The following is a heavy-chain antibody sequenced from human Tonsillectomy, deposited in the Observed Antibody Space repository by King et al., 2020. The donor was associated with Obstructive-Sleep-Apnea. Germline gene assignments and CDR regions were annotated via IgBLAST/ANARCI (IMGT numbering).Heavy chain of an antibody. D-gene: IGHD3-10*01. CDR1: GLTFGNYD. V-gene: IGHV3-23*04. Sequence: VRLVESGGGLEQPGGSLRVSCEVSGLTFGNYDMSWVRQAPGRGLEWVSVISGSGGITNYADSVRGRFIISRDNSKNILYMEMNSLKADDTASYFCAKVGKSLVRGVIVKYFQHWGQGTLVTVSS. J-gene: IGHJ1*01. CDR3: AKVGKSLVRGVIVKYFQH. CDR2: ISGSGGIT.